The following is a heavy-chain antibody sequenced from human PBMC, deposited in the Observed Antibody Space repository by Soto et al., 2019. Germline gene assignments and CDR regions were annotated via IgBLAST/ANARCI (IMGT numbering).Heavy chain of an antibody. J-gene: IGHJ4*02. Sequence: QVQLVQSAAEVKKPGSPVRVSCTASGDTFNFYTLSWVRQATVQGPEWMGRLIPMLGMSNYAQKFQGRVTIMADKSTSTVYMNLSGLTSEDTAVYYCATNYGSGITHFDYWCEGALGTVSS. CDR1: GDTFNFYT. CDR3: ATNYGSGITHFDY. V-gene: IGHV1-69*02. CDR2: LIPMLGMS. D-gene: IGHD3-10*01.